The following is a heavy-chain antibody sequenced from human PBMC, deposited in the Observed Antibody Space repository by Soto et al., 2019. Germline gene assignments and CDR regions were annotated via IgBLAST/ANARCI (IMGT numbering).Heavy chain of an antibody. Sequence: ASVKVSCKASGYTFTRYGISWVRQAPGQGLEWMGWISAYNGNTNYAQKLQGRVTMTTDTSTSTAYMELRSLRSDDTAVYYCARSPRHSSSWYGDNWFFNWGRGTLVTVSS. J-gene: IGHJ4*02. CDR3: ARSPRHSSSWYGDNWFFN. CDR2: ISAYNGNT. V-gene: IGHV1-18*01. CDR1: GYTFTRYG. D-gene: IGHD6-13*01.